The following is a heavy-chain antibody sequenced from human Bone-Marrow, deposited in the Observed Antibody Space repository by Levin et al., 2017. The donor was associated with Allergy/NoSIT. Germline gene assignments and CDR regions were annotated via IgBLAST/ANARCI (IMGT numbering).Heavy chain of an antibody. D-gene: IGHD5-24*01. CDR2: INGPGGST. J-gene: IGHJ4*02. V-gene: IGHV3-23*01. Sequence: EASVKVSCAASGFTFSDYAMSWVRQAPGKGLEWVSAINGPGGSTYYTDSVRGRFTISRDNRKNTLFLQLNSLRAEDTATYYCAKDSTISPVSYFDDWGQGILVTVSS. CDR3: AKDSTISPVSYFDD. CDR1: GFTFSDYA.